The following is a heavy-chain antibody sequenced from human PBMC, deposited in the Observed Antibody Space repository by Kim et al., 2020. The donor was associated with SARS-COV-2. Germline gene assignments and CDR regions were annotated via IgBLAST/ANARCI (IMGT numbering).Heavy chain of an antibody. CDR3: AKGNYIETAAPKIANFGMDV. Sequence: GGSLRLSCAASGFTFSNYAMSWVRQAPGKGLEWVSGISGRGGNTFYADSVKGRLTISRDNSKNTLYLQMDSLRAEDTAVYYCAKGNYIETAAPKIANFGMDVWGQGTTVTVSS. V-gene: IGHV3-23*01. D-gene: IGHD6-13*01. CDR2: ISGRGGNT. J-gene: IGHJ6*02. CDR1: GFTFSNYA.